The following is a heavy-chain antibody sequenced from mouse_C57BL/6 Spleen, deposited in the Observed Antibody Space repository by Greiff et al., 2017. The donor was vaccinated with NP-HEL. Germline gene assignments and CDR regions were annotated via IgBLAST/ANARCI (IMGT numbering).Heavy chain of an antibody. Sequence: EVKLVESGEGLVKPGGSLKLSCAASGFTFSSYAMSWVRQTPEKRLEWVAYISSGGDYIYYADTVKGRFTISRDNARNTLYLQMSSLKSEDTAMYYCTRDYDYLYAMDYWGQGTSGTVSS. V-gene: IGHV5-9-1*02. CDR1: GFTFSSYA. CDR3: TRDYDYLYAMDY. D-gene: IGHD2-4*01. CDR2: ISSGGDYI. J-gene: IGHJ4*01.